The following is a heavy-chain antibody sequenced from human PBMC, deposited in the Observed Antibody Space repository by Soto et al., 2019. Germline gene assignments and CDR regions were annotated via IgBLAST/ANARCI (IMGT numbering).Heavy chain of an antibody. CDR2: IYHSGST. J-gene: IGHJ4*02. Sequence: SETLSLTCAVSGGSISSGGSSWSWIRQPPGKGLEWIGYIYHSGSTYYNPSLKGRVTISVDRSKNQFSLKLSSVTAADTAVYYCARGQVVAAQHWGQGTLVTVSS. CDR1: GGSISSGGSS. CDR3: ARGQVVAAQH. D-gene: IGHD2-15*01. V-gene: IGHV4-30-2*01.